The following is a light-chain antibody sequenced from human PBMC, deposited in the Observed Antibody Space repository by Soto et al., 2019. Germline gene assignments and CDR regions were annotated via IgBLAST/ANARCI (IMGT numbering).Light chain of an antibody. Sequence: DIPMTQSPSSLSASVGDRVTITCRASQSIVTYLNWYQQIPGKAPKLLIYGASHLSSGVPSRFSGSGAVINFTLTISTLQPEDFATYSCKQSFTLPHSVGGGTKVDTK. CDR2: GAS. CDR1: QSIVTY. J-gene: IGKJ4*01. CDR3: KQSFTLPHS. V-gene: IGKV1-39*01.